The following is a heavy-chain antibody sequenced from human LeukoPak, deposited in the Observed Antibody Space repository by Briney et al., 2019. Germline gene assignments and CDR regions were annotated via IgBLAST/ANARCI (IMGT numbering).Heavy chain of an antibody. J-gene: IGHJ3*02. Sequence: SETLSLTCTVSGGSISSYYWSWIRQPPGKGLEWIGYVYYSGSTNYNPSLKSRVTISVDTSKNQFSLKLSSVTAADTAVYYCARYYSSRYAFDIWGQGTMVTVSS. CDR2: VYYSGST. V-gene: IGHV4-59*08. CDR3: ARYYSSRYAFDI. D-gene: IGHD6-19*01. CDR1: GGSISSYY.